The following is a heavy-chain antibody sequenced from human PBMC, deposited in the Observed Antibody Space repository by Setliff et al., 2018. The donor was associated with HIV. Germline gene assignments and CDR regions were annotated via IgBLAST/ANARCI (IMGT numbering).Heavy chain of an antibody. J-gene: IGHJ5*02. V-gene: IGHV4-39*01. D-gene: IGHD5-12*01. CDR2: IYYSGNT. CDR1: GDSTFTSTYY. CDR3: ARLGRPYSGQGWFDP. Sequence: SETLSLTCSVSGDSTFTSTYYWGWIRQPPGKRLEWIGSIYYSGNTYYNPSLKSRVTISVDTSKNQFFLNLSSVTATDSAVYYCARLGRPYSGQGWFDPWGQGTLVTVSS.